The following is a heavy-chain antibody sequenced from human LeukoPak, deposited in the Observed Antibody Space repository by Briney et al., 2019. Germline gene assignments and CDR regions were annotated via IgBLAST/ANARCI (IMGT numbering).Heavy chain of an antibody. J-gene: IGHJ5*02. CDR2: IWYDGGNK. Sequence: GGSLRLSCAASGFTFSSYGMHWVRQAPGKGLEWVAVIWYDGGNKYYADSVKGRFTISRVNSKNTLYLQMNSLRAGDTAVYYCATDLRGVVDNWFDPWGQGTLVTVST. D-gene: IGHD3-3*01. V-gene: IGHV3-33*01. CDR1: GFTFSSYG. CDR3: ATDLRGVVDNWFDP.